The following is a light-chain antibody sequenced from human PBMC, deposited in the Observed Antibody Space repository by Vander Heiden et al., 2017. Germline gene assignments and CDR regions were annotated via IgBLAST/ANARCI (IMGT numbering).Light chain of an antibody. J-gene: IGKJ1*01. CDR3: QQSYSTHPT. CDR2: AAS. Sequence: DIQVTHSPSSLSTSVGDRVTITCRASQSISSYLHWYQQKPGKAPKLLIYAASSLHSGVPSRFSGSGSGTDFTLTISSLQPEDFATYHCQQSYSTHPTFGQGTKVEIK. V-gene: IGKV1-39*01. CDR1: QSISSY.